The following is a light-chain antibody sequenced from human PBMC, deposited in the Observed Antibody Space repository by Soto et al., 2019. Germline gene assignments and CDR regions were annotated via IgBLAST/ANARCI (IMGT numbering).Light chain of an antibody. V-gene: IGKV1-8*01. J-gene: IGKJ2*01. CDR1: QDITNY. CDR3: QQYNSFPQT. CDR2: RAS. Sequence: IQMTQSPSSVSASVGDRVTITCRATQDITNYLAWYQQKPGKAPKLLIYRASVLESGVPSRFIGGGSGTNFSLIISYLQSEDFATYYCQQYNSFPQTFGQGTKLEIK.